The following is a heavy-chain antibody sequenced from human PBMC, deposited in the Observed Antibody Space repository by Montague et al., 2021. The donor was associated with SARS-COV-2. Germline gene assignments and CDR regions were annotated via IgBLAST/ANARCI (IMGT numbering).Heavy chain of an antibody. V-gene: IGHV4-39*01. CDR1: GGSISSSSYY. D-gene: IGHD3-10*01. CDR3: ARPLVRGVPKAFDI. Sequence: SETLSLTCTVSGGSISSSSYYWGWIRQPPGKGLEWIGNIYYSGSTYYNPSLKSRVTISVDTSKNQFSLKLSSVTAADTAVYYCARPLVRGVPKAFDIWGQGALVIVSS. CDR2: IYYSGST. J-gene: IGHJ3*02.